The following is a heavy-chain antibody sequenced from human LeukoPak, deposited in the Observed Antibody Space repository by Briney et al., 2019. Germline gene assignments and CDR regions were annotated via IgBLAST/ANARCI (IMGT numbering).Heavy chain of an antibody. J-gene: IGHJ4*02. Sequence: GGSLRLSCAASGFSFSAYWMTWVRQAPGTGLEWVANINPAGTETYYVGPVKGRFTISRDNAKNLLHLQMNSLRAEDTAVYYCARFGYVAAVDLWGQGTLVTVSS. CDR2: INPAGTET. V-gene: IGHV3-7*01. CDR3: ARFGYVAAVDL. CDR1: GFSFSAYW. D-gene: IGHD2-15*01.